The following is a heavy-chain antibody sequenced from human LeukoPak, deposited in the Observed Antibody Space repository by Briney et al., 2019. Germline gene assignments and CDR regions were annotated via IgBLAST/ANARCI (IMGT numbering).Heavy chain of an antibody. D-gene: IGHD5-12*01. CDR2: IWYDGSNK. CDR3: ARAGGYSGYSLDY. V-gene: IGHV3-33*08. J-gene: IGHJ4*02. Sequence: PGGSLRLSCAASGFTFSSYAMHWVRQAPGKGLEWVAVIWYDGSNKYYADSVKGRFTISRDNSKNTLYLQMNSLRAEDTAVYYCARAGGYSGYSLDYWGQGTLVTVSS. CDR1: GFTFSSYA.